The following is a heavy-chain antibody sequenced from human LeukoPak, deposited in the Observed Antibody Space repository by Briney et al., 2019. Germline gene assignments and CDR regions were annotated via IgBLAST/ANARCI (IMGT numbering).Heavy chain of an antibody. CDR2: INPNSGGT. D-gene: IGHD6-13*01. J-gene: IGHJ4*02. CDR3: AREGGIAAAGIDY. Sequence: ASVKVSCKASGYTFTGYYMHWVRQAPGQGLEWMGWINPNSGGTNYAQKFQGRVTMTRDTSISTAYMELSRLRSDDTAVYYCAREGGIAAAGIDYWGQGTLVTVSS. CDR1: GYTFTGYY. V-gene: IGHV1-2*02.